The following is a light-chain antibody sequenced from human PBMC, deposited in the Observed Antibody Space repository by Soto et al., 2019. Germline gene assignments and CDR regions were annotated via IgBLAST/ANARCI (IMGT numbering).Light chain of an antibody. CDR1: QGIRSA. Sequence: AIQLTQSQSSLSASVGDRVTITCRASQGIRSALGWYQQKPGKVPKLLIYAASTLQSGVPSRFSGSGFGTDFTLTISSLEPEDFAVYYCQQHRNGAPITFGQGTRLE. J-gene: IGKJ5*01. CDR3: QQHRNGAPIT. CDR2: AAS. V-gene: IGKV1-6*01.